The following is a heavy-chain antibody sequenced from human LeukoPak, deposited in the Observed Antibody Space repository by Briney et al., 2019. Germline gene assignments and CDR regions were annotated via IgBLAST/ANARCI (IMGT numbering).Heavy chain of an antibody. Sequence: SVEVSCKASGGTFSSYAISWVRQAPGQGLEWMGGIIPIFGTANYAQKFQGRVTITADESTSTAYMELSSLRSEDTAVYYCARDIRGPPDYYYYYYMDVWGKGTTVTVSS. CDR2: IIPIFGTA. D-gene: IGHD3-3*02. CDR3: ARDIRGPPDYYYYYYMDV. V-gene: IGHV1-69*13. CDR1: GGTFSSYA. J-gene: IGHJ6*03.